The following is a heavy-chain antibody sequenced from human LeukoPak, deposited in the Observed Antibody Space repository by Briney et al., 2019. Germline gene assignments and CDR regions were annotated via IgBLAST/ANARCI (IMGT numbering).Heavy chain of an antibody. D-gene: IGHD1-14*01. CDR3: AKGRNSAPLDY. Sequence: PGGSLRLSCAASGFTFSNSAMTWVRQAPGKGLEWVSAISAGGGDTIYTDSVKDRFTISRDNSKNTLYLQMNSLRAEDTAVYYCAKGRNSAPLDYWGQGTLVTVSS. CDR2: ISAGGGDT. V-gene: IGHV3-23*01. CDR1: GFTFSNSA. J-gene: IGHJ4*02.